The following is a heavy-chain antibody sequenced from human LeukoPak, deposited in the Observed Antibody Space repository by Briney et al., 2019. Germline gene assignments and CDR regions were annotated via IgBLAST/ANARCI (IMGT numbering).Heavy chain of an antibody. J-gene: IGHJ3*02. V-gene: IGHV4-31*03. CDR1: GGSISSGGYY. D-gene: IGHD2-15*01. Sequence: PSETLSLTCTVPGGSISSGGYYWSWIRQHPGKGLEWIGYIYYSGSTCYNPSLKSRVTISVDTSKNQFSLKLSSVTAADTAVYYCARDRDREGAFDIWGQGTMVTVSS. CDR3: ARDRDREGAFDI. CDR2: IYYSGST.